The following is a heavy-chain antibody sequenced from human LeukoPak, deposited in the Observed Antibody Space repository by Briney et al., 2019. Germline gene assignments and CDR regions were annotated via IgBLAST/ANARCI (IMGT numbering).Heavy chain of an antibody. CDR3: ASGYSSSSWANYYYYGMDV. Sequence: ASVKVPCKASGYTFTGYYMHWVRQAPGQGLEWMGWINPNSGGTNYAQKFQGRVTMTRDTSISTAYMELSRLRSDDTAVYYCASGYSSSSWANYYYYGMDVWGQGTTVTVSS. V-gene: IGHV1-2*02. J-gene: IGHJ6*02. CDR1: GYTFTGYY. D-gene: IGHD6-13*01. CDR2: INPNSGGT.